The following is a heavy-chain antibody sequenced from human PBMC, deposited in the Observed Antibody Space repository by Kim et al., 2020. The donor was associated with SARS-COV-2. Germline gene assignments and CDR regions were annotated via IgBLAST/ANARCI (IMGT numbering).Heavy chain of an antibody. Sequence: GGSLSLSCAASGFTFSSYGMSWVRQVPGKGLEWVSTLGSGGGTYYADSVKGRFTISRDNSKNTLYLQMNSLRAEDTAIYYCAKRTSGRSYGYFDYWGQGTLVTVSS. D-gene: IGHD6-19*01. J-gene: IGHJ4*02. V-gene: IGHV3-23*01. CDR1: GFTFSSYG. CDR3: AKRTSGRSYGYFDY. CDR2: LGSGGGT.